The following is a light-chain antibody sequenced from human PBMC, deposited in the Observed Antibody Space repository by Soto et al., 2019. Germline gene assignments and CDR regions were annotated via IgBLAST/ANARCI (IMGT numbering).Light chain of an antibody. Sequence: VMTQSPATLSVSPGERATLSCRASQSISSNLAWYQQKPGQAPWLLIYGASTRATGIPARFSGSGSGTEFTLTISSLQSENFAVYYCQQYNNWPLTFGGGTKVEIK. CDR3: QQYNNWPLT. CDR1: QSISSN. V-gene: IGKV3-15*01. CDR2: GAS. J-gene: IGKJ4*01.